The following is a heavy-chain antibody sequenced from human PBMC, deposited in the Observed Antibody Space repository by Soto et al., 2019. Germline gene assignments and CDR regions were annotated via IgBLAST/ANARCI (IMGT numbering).Heavy chain of an antibody. CDR2: IIPIFGTA. CDR1: GGTFSSYA. Sequence: ASVKVSCKASGGTFSSYAISWVRQAPGQGIEWMGGIIPIFGTANYAQKFQGRVTITADESTSTAYMELSSLRSEDTAVYYCARRGRSDYYYYYYGMDVWGQGTTVTVSS. J-gene: IGHJ6*02. D-gene: IGHD6-6*01. CDR3: ARRGRSDYYYYYYGMDV. V-gene: IGHV1-69*13.